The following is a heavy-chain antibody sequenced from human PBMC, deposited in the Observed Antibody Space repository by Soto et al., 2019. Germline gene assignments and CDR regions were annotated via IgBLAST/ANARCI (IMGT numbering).Heavy chain of an antibody. D-gene: IGHD3-22*01. CDR2: IGTAGDT. V-gene: IGHV3-13*01. CDR1: GFTFSSYD. J-gene: IGHJ6*02. Sequence: GGSLRLSCAASGFTFSSYDMHWVRQATGKGLEWVSAIGTAGDTYYPGSVKGRFTISSENAKNSLYLQMNSLRAGDTAVYYCARGYYDSSGYLYYYYYGMDVWSQGTTVTVSS. CDR3: ARGYYDSSGYLYYYYYGMDV.